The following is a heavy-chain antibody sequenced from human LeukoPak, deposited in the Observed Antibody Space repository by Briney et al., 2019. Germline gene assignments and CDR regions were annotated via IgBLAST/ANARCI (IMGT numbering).Heavy chain of an antibody. Sequence: SVNVSCKASGGTFSSYAISWVRQAPGQGLESMRRIIPIFGTANYAQKFQGRVTITADESTSTAYMELSSLRSEDTAVYYCAREPYCSGGSCSSAPLDYWGQGTLVTVSS. J-gene: IGHJ4*02. CDR1: GGTFSSYA. D-gene: IGHD2-15*01. V-gene: IGHV1-69*13. CDR3: AREPYCSGGSCSSAPLDY. CDR2: IIPIFGTA.